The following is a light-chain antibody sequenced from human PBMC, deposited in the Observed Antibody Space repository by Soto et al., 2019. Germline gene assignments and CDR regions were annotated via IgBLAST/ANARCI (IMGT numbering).Light chain of an antibody. Sequence: EIVMTHSPATLSVSPRERATLSCKASQSVSSNLAWYQQKPGQAPRLLIYGASTRATGIPARFSGSGSGTEFTLTISSLQSEDFAVYYCQQYNNWPRTFGQGTKV. V-gene: IGKV3-15*01. CDR3: QQYNNWPRT. CDR1: QSVSSN. J-gene: IGKJ1*01. CDR2: GAS.